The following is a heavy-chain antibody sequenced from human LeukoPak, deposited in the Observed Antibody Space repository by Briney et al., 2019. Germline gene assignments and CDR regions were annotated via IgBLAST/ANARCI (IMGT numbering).Heavy chain of an antibody. V-gene: IGHV3-74*01. CDR3: ARAPPSNGYSYHFDI. D-gene: IGHD5-18*01. J-gene: IGHJ3*02. CDR2: IYIDGTGI. Sequence: GGSLRLSCAASGFTFSKHWKHWVRQAPGKGLVWVSRIYIDGTGIVYAGSVKGRFIISRDNAKNTLYLQMNSLRVEDTAVYYCARAPPSNGYSYHFDIWGQGTMVTVSS. CDR1: GFTFSKHW.